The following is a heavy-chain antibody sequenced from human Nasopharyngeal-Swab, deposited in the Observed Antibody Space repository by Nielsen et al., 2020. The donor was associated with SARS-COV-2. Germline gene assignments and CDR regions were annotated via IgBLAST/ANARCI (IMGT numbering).Heavy chain of an antibody. Sequence: GESLKTPCAASGFTFSSYSMNWVREAPGKGLEWVSSISSSSSYIYYADPVKGRFTISRDNAKNSLYLQMNSLRAEDTAVYYCARVRGTGWYVDYWGQGTLVTVSS. D-gene: IGHD6-19*01. J-gene: IGHJ4*02. CDR1: GFTFSSYS. V-gene: IGHV3-21*01. CDR2: ISSSSSYI. CDR3: ARVRGTGWYVDY.